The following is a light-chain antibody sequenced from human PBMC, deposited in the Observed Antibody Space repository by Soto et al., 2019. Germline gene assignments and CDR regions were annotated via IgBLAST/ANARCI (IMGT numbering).Light chain of an antibody. Sequence: DIQMTQSPSSLSASVGDRVTITCRASQSISSYLNWYKQKPGKAPKLLIYAASSLQSGVPSRFSGSGSETDFTLTISSLKPEDFATYSCQQSYSTTWTFGQGTKVYIK. CDR3: QQSYSTTWT. J-gene: IGKJ1*01. CDR2: AAS. V-gene: IGKV1-39*01. CDR1: QSISSY.